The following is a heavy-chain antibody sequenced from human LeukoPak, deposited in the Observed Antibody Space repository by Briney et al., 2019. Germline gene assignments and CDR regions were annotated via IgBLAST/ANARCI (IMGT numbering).Heavy chain of an antibody. CDR1: GFTVSSNY. CDR3: ARGAYGSRYFDL. V-gene: IGHV3-53*01. J-gene: IGHJ2*01. CDR2: IYSGGST. Sequence: GGSLRLSCAASGFTVSSNYMSWVRQAPGKGLEWVSVIYSGGSTFYADSVKGRFTISRDNAQNTVYLQMNSLRAEDTAVYYCARGAYGSRYFDLWGRGTLVTVSS. D-gene: IGHD1-26*01.